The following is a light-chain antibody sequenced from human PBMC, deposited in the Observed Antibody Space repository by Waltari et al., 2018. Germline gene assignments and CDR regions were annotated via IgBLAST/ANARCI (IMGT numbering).Light chain of an antibody. CDR3: CSYAGSSIVV. CDR1: SSDVGGYTY. CDR2: DVT. V-gene: IGLV2-11*01. Sequence: QSALTPPRSVSGSPGQSVTISCPGTSSDVGGYTYAPWYQHRPGKAPKLMIYDVTTRPSGVPDRFSGSKSGNTASLTISGLQAEDDADYYCCSYAGSSIVVFGGGTKLTVL. J-gene: IGLJ2*01.